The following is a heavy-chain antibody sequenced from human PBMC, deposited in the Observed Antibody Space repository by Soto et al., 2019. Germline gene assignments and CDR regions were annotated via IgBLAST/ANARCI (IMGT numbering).Heavy chain of an antibody. V-gene: IGHV1-24*01. CDR2: FDPEDGET. CDR3: ATRGYSYGYSDLPY. J-gene: IGHJ4*02. Sequence: ASVKVSCKVSGYTLTELSTHWVRQAPGKGLEWMGGFDPEDGETIYAQKFQGRVTMTEDTSTDTAYMELSSLRSEDTAVYYCATRGYSYGYSDLPYWGQGTLVTVSS. CDR1: GYTLTELS. D-gene: IGHD5-18*01.